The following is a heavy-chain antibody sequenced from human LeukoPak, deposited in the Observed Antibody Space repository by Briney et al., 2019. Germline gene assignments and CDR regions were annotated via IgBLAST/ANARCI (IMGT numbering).Heavy chain of an antibody. J-gene: IGHJ4*02. CDR1: GYTFTAYY. D-gene: IGHD6-6*01. V-gene: IGHV1-2*02. CDR2: ISPNSGGT. CDR3: ARDYSSSPPRTFDY. Sequence: ASVKVSCKASGYTFTAYYIHWVRQAPGQGLEWKGWISPNSGGTNYAPKFQGRVTMTRDTSISTAYMELSSLRSDDTAVYYCARDYSSSPPRTFDYWGRGTLATVSS.